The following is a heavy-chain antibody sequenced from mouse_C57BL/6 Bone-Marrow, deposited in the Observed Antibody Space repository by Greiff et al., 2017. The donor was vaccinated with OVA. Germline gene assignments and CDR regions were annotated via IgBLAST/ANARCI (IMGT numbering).Heavy chain of an antibody. CDR1: GYTFTSYW. CDR2: IYPGSGST. D-gene: IGHD2-1*01. Sequence: VQLQQSGAELVKPGASVKMSCKASGYTFTSYWITWVKQRPGQGLEWIGDIYPGSGSTNYNEKFKSKATLTVDTSSSTAYMQLSSLTSEDSAVYYCARTVYYGNYFYAMDYWGQGTSVTVSS. J-gene: IGHJ4*01. CDR3: ARTVYYGNYFYAMDY. V-gene: IGHV1-55*01.